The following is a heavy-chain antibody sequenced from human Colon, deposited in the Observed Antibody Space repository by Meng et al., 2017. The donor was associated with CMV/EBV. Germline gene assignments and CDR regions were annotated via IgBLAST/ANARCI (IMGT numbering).Heavy chain of an antibody. D-gene: IGHD2-15*01. J-gene: IGHJ4*02. CDR3: ARFYPYCSGGKCYPYFDY. CDR2: MNPNSGNT. CDR1: FTSYD. V-gene: IGHV1-8*01. Sequence: FTSYDINWVRQATGQGLEWMGWMNPNSGNTGCAQEFQGRVTMTRNTSISTAYMELSSLDFEDTAVYYCARFYPYCSGGKCYPYFDYWGQGSLVTVSS.